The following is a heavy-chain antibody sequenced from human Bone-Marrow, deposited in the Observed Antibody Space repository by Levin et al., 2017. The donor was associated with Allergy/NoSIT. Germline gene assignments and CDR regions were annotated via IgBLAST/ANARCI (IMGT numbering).Heavy chain of an antibody. Sequence: GGSLRLSCAASGFTFSIYTMSWVRQAPGKGLEWVSTIRGSGGGTYYVDSVEGRFTISRDNSKNTLYLQMISLRAEDTAVYYCARDWGVDSWGQGTLVTVSS. J-gene: IGHJ4*02. CDR2: IRGSGGGT. CDR3: ARDWGVDS. V-gene: IGHV3-23*01. CDR1: GFTFSIYT. D-gene: IGHD3-16*01.